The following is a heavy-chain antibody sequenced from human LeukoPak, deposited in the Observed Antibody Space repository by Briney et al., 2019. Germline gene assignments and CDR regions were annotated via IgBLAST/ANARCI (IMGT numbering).Heavy chain of an antibody. CDR2: INPSGGST. CDR3: ASTVQSSAADYYYGMDV. D-gene: IGHD3-22*01. Sequence: ASVKVSCKASGYTFTSYYMHWVRQAPGQGLEWMGIINPSGGSTSYGQKFQGRVTMTRDTSTSTVYMELSSLRSEDTAVYYCASTVQSSAADYYYGMDVWGQGTTVTVSS. V-gene: IGHV1-46*01. CDR1: GYTFTSYY. J-gene: IGHJ6*02.